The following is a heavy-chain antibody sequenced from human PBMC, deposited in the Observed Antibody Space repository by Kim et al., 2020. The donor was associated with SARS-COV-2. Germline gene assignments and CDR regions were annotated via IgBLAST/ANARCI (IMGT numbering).Heavy chain of an antibody. CDR2: S. Sequence: SDYAESLKSRIIINPDTSKTQFSRQLNSVTPEDTAVYYCARKVAGGAFDIWGQGTMVTVSS. J-gene: IGHJ3*02. D-gene: IGHD2-15*01. V-gene: IGHV6-1*01. CDR3: ARKVAGGAFDI.